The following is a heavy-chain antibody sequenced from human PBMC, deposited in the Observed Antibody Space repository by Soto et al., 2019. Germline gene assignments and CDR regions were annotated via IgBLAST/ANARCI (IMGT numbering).Heavy chain of an antibody. D-gene: IGHD3-10*01. CDR3: ARGSYWYSYGSGRYGPYYFDY. CDR1: GGSFSGYY. Sequence: SETLSLTCAVYGGSFSGYYWSWIRQPPGKGLEWIGEINHSGSTNYNPSLKSRVTISVDTSKNQFSLKLSSVTAADTAVYYCARGSYWYSYGSGRYGPYYFDYWGQGTLVTVSS. V-gene: IGHV4-34*01. J-gene: IGHJ4*02. CDR2: INHSGST.